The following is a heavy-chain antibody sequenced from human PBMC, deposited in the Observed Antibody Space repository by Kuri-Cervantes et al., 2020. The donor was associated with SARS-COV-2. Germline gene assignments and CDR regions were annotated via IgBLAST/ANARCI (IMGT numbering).Heavy chain of an antibody. CDR2: ISFDGRNT. Sequence: LTCAVSGFIFSDYAIDGVRQAPGKGLGWVAIISFDGRNTHYADSVKGRFTISRDNPKNVVYLKRNRLKLEDTANYYGAGDPWRADVSDWKRPFDYWGQGNLVTVSS. V-gene: IGHV3-30*04. D-gene: IGHD6-19*01. J-gene: IGHJ4*02. CDR3: AGDPWRADVSDWKRPFDY. CDR1: GFIFSDYA.